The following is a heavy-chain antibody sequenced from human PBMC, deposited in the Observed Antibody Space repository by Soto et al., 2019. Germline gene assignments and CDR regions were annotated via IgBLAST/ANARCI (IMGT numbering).Heavy chain of an antibody. J-gene: IGHJ4*02. V-gene: IGHV1-18*01. CDR2: ISAYNGNT. CDR1: GGTFGSYA. Sequence: ASVKASCAASGGTFGSYASSWARQATGQGLEWMGWISAYNGNTNYAQKLQGRVTMTTDTSTSTAYMELRSLRSDDTAVYYCATTKTTVTTWYYFDYWGQGTLVNVS. D-gene: IGHD4-17*01. CDR3: ATTKTTVTTWYYFDY.